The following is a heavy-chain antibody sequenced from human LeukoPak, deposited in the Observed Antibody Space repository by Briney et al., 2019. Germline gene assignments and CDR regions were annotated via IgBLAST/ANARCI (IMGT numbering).Heavy chain of an antibody. D-gene: IGHD3-9*01. Sequence: ASVKVSCKASGGTFSNYAISWVRQAPGQGLEWMGGIIPIFGTANYAQKFRGRVTITADKSTRTAYMELSSLRSEDTAVYYCASSNYYDILTGYPTFDAFDIWGQGTMVTVSS. CDR2: IIPIFGTA. CDR3: ASSNYYDILTGYPTFDAFDI. V-gene: IGHV1-69*06. J-gene: IGHJ3*02. CDR1: GGTFSNYA.